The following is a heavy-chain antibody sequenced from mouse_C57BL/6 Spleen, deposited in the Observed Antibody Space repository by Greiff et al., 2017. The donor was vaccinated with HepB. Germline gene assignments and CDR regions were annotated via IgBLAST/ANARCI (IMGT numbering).Heavy chain of an antibody. CDR3: ASSADYEAWFAY. CDR1: GYTFTDYN. J-gene: IGHJ3*01. D-gene: IGHD2-4*01. Sequence: VQLKESGPELVKPGASLKMSCKASGYTFTDYNTHWVKLSHGKSLEWIGYINPNNGGTSYNQKFKGNSTLTVNESYCTAYKELRSLTSEDSAVYYCASSADYEAWFAYWGQGTLVTVAA. V-gene: IGHV1-22*01. CDR2: INPNNGGT.